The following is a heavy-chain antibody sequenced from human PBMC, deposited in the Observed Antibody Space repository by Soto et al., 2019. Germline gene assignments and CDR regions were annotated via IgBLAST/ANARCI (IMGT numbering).Heavy chain of an antibody. CDR2: IYYSGST. CDR3: ARDMRQLGWYDWFDP. J-gene: IGHJ5*02. V-gene: IGHV4-59*01. CDR1: GGSISSYY. Sequence: NPSETPSLTCTVSGGSISSYYWSWIRQPPGKGLEWIGYIYYSGSTNYNPSLKSRVTISVDTSKNQFSLKLSSVTAADTAVYYCARDMRQLGWYDWFDPWGQGTLVTVSS. D-gene: IGHD6-6*01.